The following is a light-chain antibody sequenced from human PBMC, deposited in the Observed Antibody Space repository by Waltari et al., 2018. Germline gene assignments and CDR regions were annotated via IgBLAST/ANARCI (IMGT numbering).Light chain of an antibody. V-gene: IGKV1-6*01. J-gene: IGKJ4*01. CDR3: LQDYTYPFT. CDR2: AAR. Sequence: AIQMTQSPSSLSASVGDRVIISCRASQGVRIDVGWYQQKAGKAPKLLIYAARSLQSGVPSRFSSSGSGTDFTISISSLQPEDVATYYCLQDYTYPFTFGGGTKVEIK. CDR1: QGVRID.